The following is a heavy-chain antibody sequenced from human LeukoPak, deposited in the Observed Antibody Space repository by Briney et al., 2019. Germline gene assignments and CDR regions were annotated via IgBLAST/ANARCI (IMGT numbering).Heavy chain of an antibody. J-gene: IGHJ3*02. D-gene: IGHD4-17*01. Sequence: SETLSLTCAVYGGSFSGYYWTWIRQPPGKGLEWIGEINHSGSTNYNPSLKSRVTISVDTSKNQFSLKLNSVTAADTAVYYCTRTTTVTTSAFDIWGQGTMVTVSS. CDR1: GGSFSGYY. V-gene: IGHV4-34*01. CDR3: TRTTTVTTSAFDI. CDR2: INHSGST.